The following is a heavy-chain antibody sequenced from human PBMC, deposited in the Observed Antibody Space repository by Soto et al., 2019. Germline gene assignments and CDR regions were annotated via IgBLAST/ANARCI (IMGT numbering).Heavy chain of an antibody. CDR3: ARGRHYGGNAGFDY. CDR2: IYWDDDK. V-gene: IGHV2-5*02. CDR1: GFSLSTSGVG. D-gene: IGHD4-17*01. J-gene: IGHJ4*02. Sequence: QITLKESGPTLVKPTQTLTLTCTFSGFSLSTSGVGVGWIRQPPGKALEWLALIYWDDDKRYSPSLKSRLTLTKDTSKNQVALTMTTMDPVDTATYYCARGRHYGGNAGFDYWGRGTLVTVSS.